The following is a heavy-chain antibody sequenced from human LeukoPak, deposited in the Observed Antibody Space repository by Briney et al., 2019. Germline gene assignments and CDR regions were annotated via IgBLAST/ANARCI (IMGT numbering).Heavy chain of an antibody. D-gene: IGHD2-2*01. CDR1: GFTFSSYW. V-gene: IGHV3-7*01. J-gene: IGHJ3*01. CDR2: IKQDGSEK. CDR3: ARDQGYCTSASCRGDAFDV. Sequence: PGGSLRLSCAASGFTFSSYWMSWVRQAPGKGLEWVAKIKQDGSEKYYVDSVKGRFTISRDNAKNSLSLQMSSLRAEDTAVYYCARDQGYCTSASCRGDAFDVWGQGSMVSVSS.